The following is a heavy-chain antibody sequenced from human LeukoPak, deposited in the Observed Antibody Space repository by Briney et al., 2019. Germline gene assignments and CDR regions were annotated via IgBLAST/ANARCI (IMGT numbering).Heavy chain of an antibody. CDR2: TYYRSKWYN. CDR3: ARDAGSGWSSFDY. V-gene: IGHV6-1*01. J-gene: IGHJ4*02. CDR1: GDSVSSNSAA. D-gene: IGHD6-19*01. Sequence: SQTLSLTCAVSGDSVSSNSAAWNWIRQSPSRGLEWLGRTYYRSKWYNDYAVSMKSRITINPDTSKDQFSLQLNSVTPEDTAVYYCARDAGSGWSSFDYWGQGTLVTVSS.